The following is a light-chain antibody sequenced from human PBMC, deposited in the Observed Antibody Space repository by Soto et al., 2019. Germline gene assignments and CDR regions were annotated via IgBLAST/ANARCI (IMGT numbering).Light chain of an antibody. CDR3: QQSYSTPPIT. Sequence: DIQMTQSPSSLCVCVGARFTVTCLASQSIIIYLNWYQQKPGKAPKLLIYAASSLQSGVPSRFSGSGSGTDFTLTISSLQPEDFATYYCQQSYSTPPITFGQGTRLEI. CDR2: AAS. CDR1: QSIIIY. V-gene: IGKV1-39*01. J-gene: IGKJ5*01.